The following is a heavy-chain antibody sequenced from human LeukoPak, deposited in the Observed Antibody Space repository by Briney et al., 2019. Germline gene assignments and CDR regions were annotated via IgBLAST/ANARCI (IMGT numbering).Heavy chain of an antibody. CDR2: INTDGSST. Sequence: GSLRLSCAASGFSFSSYWMHWVRQAPGKGLVWVSRINTDGSSTNYADSVKGRFTISRDNAKNTLYLQMNSLRAEDTAVYYCARVIMGASNWFDPWGQGYLVSVSS. D-gene: IGHD1-26*01. CDR3: ARVIMGASNWFDP. J-gene: IGHJ5*02. CDR1: GFSFSSYW. V-gene: IGHV3-74*01.